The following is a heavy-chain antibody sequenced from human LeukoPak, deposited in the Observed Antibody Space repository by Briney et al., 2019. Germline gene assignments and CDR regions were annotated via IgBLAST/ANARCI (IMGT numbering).Heavy chain of an antibody. D-gene: IGHD2-2*01. J-gene: IGHJ5*02. Sequence: SETLSLTCTVSGGSISSGSYYWSWIRQPAGKGLEWIGRIYGSGNTNYNPSLKSRVTISMDTSKNQFSLKLSSVTAADTAVYSCARGVGSTSPNWFDPWGQGTLVTVSS. CDR1: GGSISSGSYY. CDR2: IYGSGNT. V-gene: IGHV4-61*02. CDR3: ARGVGSTSPNWFDP.